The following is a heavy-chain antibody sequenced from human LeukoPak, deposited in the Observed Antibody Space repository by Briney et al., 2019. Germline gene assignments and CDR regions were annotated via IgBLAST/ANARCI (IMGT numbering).Heavy chain of an antibody. CDR2: ISGSGGST. V-gene: IGHV3-23*01. CDR3: AKGWVSAAAGCFDY. J-gene: IGHJ4*02. CDR1: GFTFSSYA. D-gene: IGHD6-13*01. Sequence: GASLRLSCAASGFTFSSYAMSCVRQAPGKGLEWVSAISGSGGSTYYADSVKGRFTISRDNSKNTLYLQMNSLRAEDTAVYYCAKGWVSAAAGCFDYWGQGTLVTVSS.